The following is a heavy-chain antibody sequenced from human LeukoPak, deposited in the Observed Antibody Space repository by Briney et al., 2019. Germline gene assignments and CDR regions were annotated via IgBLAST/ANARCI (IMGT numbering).Heavy chain of an antibody. D-gene: IGHD6-13*01. J-gene: IGHJ3*02. CDR3: ARGDINGAKQQLVRVVAFDI. Sequence: GASVKVSCKASGGTFSSYAIGWVRQAPGQGLEWMGGIIPIFGTANYAQKFQGRVTITTDESTSTAYMELSSLRPEDTAVYYCARGDINGAKQQLVRVVAFDIWGQGTMVTVSS. CDR1: GGTFSSYA. V-gene: IGHV1-69*05. CDR2: IIPIFGTA.